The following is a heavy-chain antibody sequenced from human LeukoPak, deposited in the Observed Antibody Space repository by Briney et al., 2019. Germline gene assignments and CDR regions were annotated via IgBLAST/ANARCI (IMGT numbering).Heavy chain of an antibody. J-gene: IGHJ4*02. CDR3: ARVYCSSTSCRFDY. D-gene: IGHD2-2*01. Sequence: TSETLSLTCTVSGGSISSSSYYWGWIRQPPGKGLEWIGSIYYSGSTYYNPSLKSRVTISVDTSKNQFSLKLSSVTAADTAVYYCARVYCSSTSCRFDYWGQGTLVTVSS. V-gene: IGHV4-39*07. CDR2: IYYSGST. CDR1: GGSISSSSYY.